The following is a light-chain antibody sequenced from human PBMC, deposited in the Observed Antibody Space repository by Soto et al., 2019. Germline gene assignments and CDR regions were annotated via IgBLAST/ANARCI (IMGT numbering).Light chain of an antibody. CDR1: SSDIGAYDY. V-gene: IGLV2-23*02. CDR3: CSYAGSFTYV. CDR2: EVN. Sequence: QSALTHPASLSGSPGQSIIISCTGTSSDIGAYDYVSWFQQHPGKAPKLMISEVNNRPSGVSNRFSGSKSGNTASLTISGLQAEDEADYYCCSYAGSFTYVFGTGTKVTVL. J-gene: IGLJ1*01.